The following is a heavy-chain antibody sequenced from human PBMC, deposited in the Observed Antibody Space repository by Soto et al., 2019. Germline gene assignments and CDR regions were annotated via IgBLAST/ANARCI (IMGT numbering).Heavy chain of an antibody. Sequence: SVKVSCKAAGYSLTRYCFDWVRQAPGEGSERMGWISPYNGRTNYAQNVMGRVVMTTDISTNTVYLELRSLSAADTAMYYCGRRRTDRYATDVWGPGLLVTLSS. CDR2: ISPYNGRT. J-gene: IGHJ6*02. CDR3: GRRRTDRYATDV. V-gene: IGHV1-18*01. D-gene: IGHD2-8*02. CDR1: GYSLTRYC.